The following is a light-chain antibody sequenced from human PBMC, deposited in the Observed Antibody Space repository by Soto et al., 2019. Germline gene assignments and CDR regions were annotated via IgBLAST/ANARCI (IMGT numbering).Light chain of an antibody. CDR3: MQSVQFPLT. CDR2: DVS. CDR1: QSLPHSDGKIY. J-gene: IGKJ4*01. V-gene: IGKV2D-29*02. Sequence: EIVMTQTPLSLSVTPGQSASISCKSSQSLPHSDGKIYVYWYLHMAGQSPQLLIYDVSGRFSGVPDRFSGSGSGTDFTLRISRVEAEDVGVYYCMQSVQFPLTFGGGTKVDFK.